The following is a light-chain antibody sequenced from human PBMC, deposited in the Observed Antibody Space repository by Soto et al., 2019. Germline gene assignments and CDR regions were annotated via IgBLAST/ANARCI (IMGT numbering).Light chain of an antibody. V-gene: IGKV3-20*01. Sequence: EIVLTQSPGTLSLSPGGRATLSCRASQSFSSNYLAWYQQKPGQAPRLLIYGASTRATGIPDRFIGSESGTDFTLTISRLEPEDFAVYYCQQYSSEWTFGQGTKVEI. CDR1: QSFSSNY. CDR3: QQYSSEWT. CDR2: GAS. J-gene: IGKJ1*01.